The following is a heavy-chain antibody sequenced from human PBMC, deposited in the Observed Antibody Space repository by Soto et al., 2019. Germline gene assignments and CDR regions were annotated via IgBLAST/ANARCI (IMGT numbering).Heavy chain of an antibody. D-gene: IGHD1-7*01. Sequence: PGGSLRLSCAASGFTFSSYGMHWVRQAPGKGLEWVSYISSSSSYTNYADSVKGRFTISRDNAKNSLYLQMNSLRAEDTAVYYCARTGTPSDYYYYGMDVWGPGTMVTVSS. V-gene: IGHV3-21*05. CDR2: ISSSSSYT. J-gene: IGHJ6*02. CDR1: GFTFSSYG. CDR3: ARTGTPSDYYYYGMDV.